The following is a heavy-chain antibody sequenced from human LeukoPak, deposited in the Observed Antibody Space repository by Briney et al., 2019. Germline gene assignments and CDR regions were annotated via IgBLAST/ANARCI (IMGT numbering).Heavy chain of an antibody. CDR2: IKEDGRVK. J-gene: IGHJ4*02. V-gene: IGHV3-7*01. Sequence: GGSLRLSCAASGFAFSNSWMTWVRQAPGKGLEWVAHIKEDGRVKNYAEYVKGRFTISRDNSRNSLFLQMSSLRLEDTAVYFCSRDRAYSIFDYWGQGTLVSVSS. CDR1: GFAFSNSW. CDR3: SRDRAYSIFDY. D-gene: IGHD1-26*01.